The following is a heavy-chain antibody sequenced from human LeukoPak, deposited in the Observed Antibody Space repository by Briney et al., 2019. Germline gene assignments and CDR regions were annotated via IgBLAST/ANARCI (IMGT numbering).Heavy chain of an antibody. CDR1: GYTFTGYY. V-gene: IGHV1-2*02. CDR3: ARQSLRNFDY. Sequence: ASVKVSCKASGYTFTGYYIHYVRQALGQGLEWMGWINPNTGDTKYAQKFQGRVTMTRDTPISTAYMELSRLRSDDTTVYYCARQSLRNFDYWGQGTLVTVSS. CDR2: INPNTGDT. J-gene: IGHJ4*02. D-gene: IGHD5/OR15-5a*01.